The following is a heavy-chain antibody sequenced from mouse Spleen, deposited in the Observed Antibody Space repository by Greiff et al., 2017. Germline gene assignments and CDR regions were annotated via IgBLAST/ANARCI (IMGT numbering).Heavy chain of an antibody. Sequence: QVQLKQSGPELVKPGASVKISCKASGYAFSSSWMNWVKQRPGQGLEWIGYINPSSGYTKYNQKFKDKATLTADKSSSTAYMQLSSLTYEDSAVYYRARSGYGNYEYWGQGTTLTVSS. J-gene: IGHJ2*01. CDR1: GYAFSSSW. D-gene: IGHD2-1*01. CDR2: INPSSGYT. CDR3: ARSGYGNYEY. V-gene: IGHV1-7*01.